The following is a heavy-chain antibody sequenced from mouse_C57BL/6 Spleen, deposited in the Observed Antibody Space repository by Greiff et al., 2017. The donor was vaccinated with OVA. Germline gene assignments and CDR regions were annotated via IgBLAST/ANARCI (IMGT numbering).Heavy chain of an antibody. J-gene: IGHJ3*01. CDR2: IYPGSGST. Sequence: VQLQQSGAELVKPGASVKLSCKASGYTFTSYWITWVKQRPGQGLEWIGDIYPGSGSTNYNEKFKSKATLTVDTSSSTAYMQLSSLTSEDSAVYYCADGNYERFAYWGQGTLVTVSA. V-gene: IGHV1-55*01. D-gene: IGHD2-1*01. CDR3: ADGNYERFAY. CDR1: GYTFTSYW.